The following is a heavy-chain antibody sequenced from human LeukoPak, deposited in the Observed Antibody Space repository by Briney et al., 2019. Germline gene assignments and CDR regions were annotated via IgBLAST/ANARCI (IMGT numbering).Heavy chain of an antibody. J-gene: IGHJ3*02. CDR1: GFTLSRYS. CDR2: ISTSSSYI. V-gene: IGHV3-21*01. D-gene: IGHD3-3*01. Sequence: GGSLRLSCAASGFTLSRYSMNRVRQAPGKGLEWVSSISTSSSYIYYADSVKGRFTISRDNAKNSLYLQMNSLRAEDTAVYYCARGDPDISFGVAGEAFDIWGQGTMVTVSS. CDR3: ARGDPDISFGVAGEAFDI.